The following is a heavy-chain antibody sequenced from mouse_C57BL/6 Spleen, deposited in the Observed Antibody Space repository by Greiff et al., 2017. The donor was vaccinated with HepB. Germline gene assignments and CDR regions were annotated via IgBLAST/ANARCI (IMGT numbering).Heavy chain of an antibody. CDR1: GYTFTSYW. V-gene: IGHV1-55*01. CDR3: ANYGSSHYYAMDY. D-gene: IGHD1-1*01. Sequence: QVQLQQPGAELVKPRASVKMSCKASGYTFTSYWITWVKQRPGQGLEWIGDIYPGSGSTNYNEKFKSKATLTVDTSSSTAYMQLSSLTSEDSAVYYCANYGSSHYYAMDYWGQGTSVTVSS. J-gene: IGHJ4*01. CDR2: IYPGSGST.